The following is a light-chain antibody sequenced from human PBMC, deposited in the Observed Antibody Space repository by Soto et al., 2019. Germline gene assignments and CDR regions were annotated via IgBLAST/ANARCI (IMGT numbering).Light chain of an antibody. V-gene: IGLV1-40*01. CDR2: GND. Sequence: QSALTQSPSVSGAPGQRVTISCAGNSSNIGAGYDVHRYKQLPGTAPKVLIYGNDNRPLGVPDRFSGSKSGTSGSLVISGLQAEDEADYYCQAYDSSLSRFVFGSGTKLTVL. CDR3: QAYDSSLSRFV. J-gene: IGLJ1*01. CDR1: SSNIGAGYD.